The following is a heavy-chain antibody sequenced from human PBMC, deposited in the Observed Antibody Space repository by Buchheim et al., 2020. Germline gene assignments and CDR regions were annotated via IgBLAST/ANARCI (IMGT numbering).Heavy chain of an antibody. CDR1: GFTFSSYG. Sequence: QVQLVESGGGVVQPGRSLRLSCAASGFTFSSYGMHWVRQAPGKGLEWVAVISYDGSNKYYADSVKGRFTISRDNSKNTLYLQMNSLRAEDTAVYYCAKDALSSGWYSHLDYWGQGTL. D-gene: IGHD6-19*01. V-gene: IGHV3-30*18. CDR3: AKDALSSGWYSHLDY. J-gene: IGHJ4*02. CDR2: ISYDGSNK.